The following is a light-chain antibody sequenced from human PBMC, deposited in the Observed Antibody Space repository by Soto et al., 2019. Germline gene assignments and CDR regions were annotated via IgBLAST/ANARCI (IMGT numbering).Light chain of an antibody. J-gene: IGLJ1*01. V-gene: IGLV2-14*01. CDR3: SSYTSSSTIGV. CDR2: DVS. CDR1: SSDVGGYNY. Sequence: QSVLTQPASVSGSPGQSITISCTGTSSDVGGYNYVSWYQQHPGKAPKLMIYDVSNRPSGVSNRFSGSKSGNTASLTISGLQAEDEADYYCSSYTSSSTIGVFGNGTKVTVL.